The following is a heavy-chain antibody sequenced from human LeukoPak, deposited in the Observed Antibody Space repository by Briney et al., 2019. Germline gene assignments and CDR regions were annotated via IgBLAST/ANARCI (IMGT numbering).Heavy chain of an antibody. CDR1: GGSISSYY. V-gene: IGHV4-4*09. J-gene: IGHJ4*02. CDR3: ASSVVPAAIGY. Sequence: SATLSLTCTVSGGSISSYYWSWIRQPPGKGLEWIGYIYTSGSTNYNPSLKSRVTISVDTSKNQFSLKLSSVTAADTAVYYCASSVVPAAIGYWGQGTLVTVSS. D-gene: IGHD2-2*01. CDR2: IYTSGST.